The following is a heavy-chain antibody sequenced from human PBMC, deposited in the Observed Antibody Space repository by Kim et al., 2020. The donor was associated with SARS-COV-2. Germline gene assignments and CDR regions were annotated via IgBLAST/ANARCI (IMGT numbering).Heavy chain of an antibody. CDR3: ARARGGYDRLPFDY. J-gene: IGHJ4*02. Sequence: SETLSLTCAVYGGSFSGYYWSWIRQPPGKGLEWIGEINHSGSTHYNPSLKSRVTISVDTSKNQFSLKLSSVTAANTAVYYCARARGGYDRLPFDYWGQGTLVTVSS. CDR2: INHSGST. V-gene: IGHV4-34*01. CDR1: GGSFSGYY. D-gene: IGHD5-12*01.